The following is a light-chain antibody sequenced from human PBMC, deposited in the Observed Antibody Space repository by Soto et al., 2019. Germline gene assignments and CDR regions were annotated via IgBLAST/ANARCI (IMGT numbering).Light chain of an antibody. J-gene: IGKJ4*01. CDR3: QQYYSWPLT. V-gene: IGKV3-15*01. CDR2: GAS. CDR1: QSVGTS. Sequence: ETVMTQSPATLSVSPGERATLSCRASQSVGTSLAWYQQKPGQAPRVLMYGASSRATGVPGRFSGSGSATEFTLTISSLQSEDCAVYYCQQYYSWPLTFGGGTKGEI.